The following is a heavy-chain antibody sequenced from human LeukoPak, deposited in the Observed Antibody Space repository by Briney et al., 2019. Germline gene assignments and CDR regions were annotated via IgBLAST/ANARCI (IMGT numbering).Heavy chain of an antibody. CDR3: AREGRRTTFGNKWFDP. CDR1: GFSFSSYD. V-gene: IGHV3-21*06. Sequence: AGSLRLSCTASGFSFSSYDMNWVRQAPGKGLEWVSSISSSSNYIYYADSVKGRFTISRDNAKNSLYLQMNSLRAEDTAVYFCAREGRRTTFGNKWFDPWGQGTLVTVSS. D-gene: IGHD1-1*01. CDR2: ISSSSNYI. J-gene: IGHJ5*02.